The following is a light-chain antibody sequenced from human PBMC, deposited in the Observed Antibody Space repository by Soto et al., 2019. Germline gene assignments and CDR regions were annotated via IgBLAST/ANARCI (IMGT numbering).Light chain of an antibody. CDR2: ATF. CDR3: QHYETSLFT. CDR1: QSISDSN. J-gene: IGKJ3*01. Sequence: EIVLTQSPDTLSLSPGERATLSCRASQSISDSNLAWYQQRPGQPPRLLIYATFIRATGVPDRFIGSGSGTEFTLTIGRLEPEDFAVFFCQHYETSLFTIGPGTRVDIK. V-gene: IGKV3-20*01.